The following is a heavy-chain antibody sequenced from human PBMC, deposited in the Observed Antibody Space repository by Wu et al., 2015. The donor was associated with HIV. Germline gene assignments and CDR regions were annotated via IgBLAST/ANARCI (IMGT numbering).Heavy chain of an antibody. J-gene: IGHJ4*02. CDR1: GYTFTDYY. CDR3: ARGDYANYDFWSAYPSY. CDR2: INPNSGGT. V-gene: IGHV1-2*02. D-gene: IGHD3-3*01. Sequence: QVQLVQSGAEVKKPGASVKVSCQASGYTFTDYYIHWLRQAPGQGLEWMGWINPNSGGTNYAQKFHGRVTLTRVTSIGTAYMELSRLTSDDTAVYYCARGDYANYDFWSAYPSYWGQGTLVTVSS.